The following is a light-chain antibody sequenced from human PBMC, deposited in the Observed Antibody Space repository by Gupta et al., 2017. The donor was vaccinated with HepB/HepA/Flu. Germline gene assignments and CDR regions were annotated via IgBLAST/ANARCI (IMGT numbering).Light chain of an antibody. V-gene: IGKV1-39*01. Sequence: IQITQFPSSLSASIGDRVTVTCRAGQHINYDLNGYQQKPGKAPDLLIYNTFTLQSGVPSRFSGNGSGTEFTLTIRSLQPEDFATYYCQQSYSPQLTFGGGTNVEV. CDR3: QQSYSPQLT. CDR1: QHINYD. CDR2: NTF. J-gene: IGKJ4*01.